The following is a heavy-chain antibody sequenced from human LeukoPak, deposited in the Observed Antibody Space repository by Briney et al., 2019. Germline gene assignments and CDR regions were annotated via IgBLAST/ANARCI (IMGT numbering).Heavy chain of an antibody. V-gene: IGHV3-23*01. D-gene: IGHD2-2*02. CDR2: ISGSGGDS. CDR3: AKGGRYLYYFDY. CDR1: GFIFSSYA. Sequence: GGSLRLSCAASGFIFSSYAMNWVRQAPGKGLEWVSGISGSGGDSYYADSVKGRFSISRDKSTNTLYLQMNSLRAEDTAVYYCAKGGRYLYYFDYWGQGTLVTVSS. J-gene: IGHJ4*02.